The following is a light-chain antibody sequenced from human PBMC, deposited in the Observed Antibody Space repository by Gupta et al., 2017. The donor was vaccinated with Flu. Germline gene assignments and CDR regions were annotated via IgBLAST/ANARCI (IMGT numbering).Light chain of an antibody. CDR1: SSAIGDSDS. J-gene: IGLJ3*02. CDR3: TADTSVTPWM. Sequence: QSALTQPASVSASPGKSVTISCSGTSSAIGDSDSVDWYKQHTDKAPSLIVRDVSCLTSVVAGRFSGSKSGNTASPTISELQEEDAADYYFTADTSVTPWMFGGGTKVTVL. CDR2: DVS. V-gene: IGLV2-14*01.